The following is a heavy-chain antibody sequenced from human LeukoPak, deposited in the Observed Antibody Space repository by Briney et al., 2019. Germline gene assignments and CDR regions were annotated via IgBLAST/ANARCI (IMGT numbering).Heavy chain of an antibody. D-gene: IGHD3-10*01. CDR2: IKSKTDGGTT. J-gene: IGHJ4*02. CDR1: GFTFSNAW. Sequence: GGSLRLSCAASGFTFSNAWMSWVRQAPGKGLEWVGRIKSKTDGGTTDYAAPVKGRFTISRDDSKNTLYLQMNSLKTEDTAVYYCTTEYITMDRDPPYYWGQGTLVTVSS. CDR3: TTEYITMDRDPPYY. V-gene: IGHV3-15*01.